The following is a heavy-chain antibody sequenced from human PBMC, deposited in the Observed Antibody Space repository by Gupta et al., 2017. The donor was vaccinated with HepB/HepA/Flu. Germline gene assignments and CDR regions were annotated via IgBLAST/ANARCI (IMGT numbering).Heavy chain of an antibody. CDR3: AKDRGRLQYYYYGMDV. J-gene: IGHJ6*02. V-gene: IGHV3-9*01. Sequence: EVQLVESGGGLVQPGRSLRLSCAASGFTFDDYAMHWVRQAPGKGLEGVSGISWNSGSIGYADSVKGRFTISRDNAKNSLYLQMNSLRAEDTALYYCAKDRGRLQYYYYGMDVWGQGTTVTVSS. CDR1: GFTFDDYA. CDR2: ISWNSGSI. D-gene: IGHD4-11*01.